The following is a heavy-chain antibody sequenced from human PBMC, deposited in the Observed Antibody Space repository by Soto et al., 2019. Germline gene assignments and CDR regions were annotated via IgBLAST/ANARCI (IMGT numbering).Heavy chain of an antibody. J-gene: IGHJ4*02. CDR3: AKGSAESRPYYFDY. Sequence: GGSLRLSCAASGFTFSNYAMVWVRQAPAKGLEWFSAISGSGGGTYYADSVKGRFTISRDNSNKMLYLQMNSLRVEDTAIYYCAKGSAESRPYYFDYWGQGTLVTVSS. D-gene: IGHD3-22*01. CDR2: ISGSGGGT. V-gene: IGHV3-23*01. CDR1: GFTFSNYA.